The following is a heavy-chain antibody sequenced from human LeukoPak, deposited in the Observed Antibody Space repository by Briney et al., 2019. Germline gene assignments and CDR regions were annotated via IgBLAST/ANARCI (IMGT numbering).Heavy chain of an antibody. CDR2: INHSGST. D-gene: IGHD4-17*01. J-gene: IGHJ4*02. CDR1: GGSFTDNY. V-gene: IGHV4-34*01. Sequence: SETLSLICAVYGGSFTDNYWSWIRQPPGKGLEWIGEINHSGSTNFNPSLKSRVTILVDASKNQFSLKLNSVTAADTAVYYCATIINGEDDYWGQGTLVTVSS. CDR3: ATIINGEDDY.